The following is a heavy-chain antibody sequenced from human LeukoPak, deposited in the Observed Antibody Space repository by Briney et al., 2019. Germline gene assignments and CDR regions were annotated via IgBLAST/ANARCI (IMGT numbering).Heavy chain of an antibody. CDR3: VRVKGSYFDY. J-gene: IGHJ4*02. Sequence: GGSLRLSCAASGFPLSSCSINWVRQAPGKGLEWVSYISSSGSAIYYVDSVKGRFTVSRDNAKNSLFLQMNSPRAEDTVVYYCVRVKGSYFDYWGQGALVTVSS. V-gene: IGHV3-48*01. CDR2: ISSSGSAI. D-gene: IGHD2-15*01. CDR1: GFPLSSCS.